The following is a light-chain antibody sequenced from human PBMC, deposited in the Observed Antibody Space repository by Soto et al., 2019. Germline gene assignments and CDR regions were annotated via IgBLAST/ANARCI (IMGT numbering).Light chain of an antibody. CDR3: QQYGSSRT. V-gene: IGKV3-20*01. CDR1: QSVTTQ. Sequence: EIVLTQSPGTLSLSPGERATLSCRASQSVTTQLAWYQQKPGQAPRLLIYGASSRATGIPDRFSGSGSGTDFTLTISRLEPEDFAVYYCQQYGSSRTFGQGTKVDIK. J-gene: IGKJ1*01. CDR2: GAS.